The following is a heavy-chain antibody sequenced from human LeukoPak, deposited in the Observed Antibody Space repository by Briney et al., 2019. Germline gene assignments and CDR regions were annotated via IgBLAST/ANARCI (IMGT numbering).Heavy chain of an antibody. D-gene: IGHD2-21*02. CDR2: INSDGSST. CDR3: ARTDMAVPYFDY. V-gene: IGHV3-74*01. J-gene: IGHJ4*02. Sequence: GGSLRLSCAASGFTFSSYWMHWVRQAPGKGLVWVSRINSDGSSTSYADSVKGRFTISRDNAKNTLYLQMNSLRAEDTAVYYCARTDMAVPYFDYWGQGTLVTVSS. CDR1: GFTFSSYW.